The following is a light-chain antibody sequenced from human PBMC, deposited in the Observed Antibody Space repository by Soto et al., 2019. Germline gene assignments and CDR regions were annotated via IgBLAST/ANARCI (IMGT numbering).Light chain of an antibody. CDR1: SSDVGAYNY. J-gene: IGLJ1*01. V-gene: IGLV2-14*01. CDR3: SSYTSSTPGV. CDR2: EVT. Sequence: QSALTQPASVSGSPGQSITISCTGTSSDVGAYNYVSWYQQHPGKAPKLMIYEVTNRPSGVSNRFSGSQSGNTASLTISGLQAEDEADYYCSSYTSSTPGVFGPGTKVTVL.